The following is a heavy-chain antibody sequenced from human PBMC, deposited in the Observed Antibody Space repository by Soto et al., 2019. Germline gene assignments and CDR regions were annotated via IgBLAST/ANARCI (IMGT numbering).Heavy chain of an antibody. CDR3: ARDRGSSSRLNYYYYYGMDV. D-gene: IGHD6-6*01. Sequence: SETLSLTCTVSGGSVSSYYWSWIRQPAGKGLEWIGRIYTSGSTNYNPSLKSRVTMSVDTSKNQFSLKLSSVTAADTAVYYCARDRGSSSRLNYYYYYGMDVWGQGTTVTVSS. J-gene: IGHJ6*02. V-gene: IGHV4-4*07. CDR2: IYTSGST. CDR1: GGSVSSYY.